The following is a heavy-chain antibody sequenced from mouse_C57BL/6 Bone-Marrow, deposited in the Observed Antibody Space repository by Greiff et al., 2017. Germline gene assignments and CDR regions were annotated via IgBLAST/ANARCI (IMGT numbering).Heavy chain of an antibody. CDR2: IHPNSGST. CDR3: ARLLVASYYFDY. D-gene: IGHD1-1*01. J-gene: IGHJ2*01. V-gene: IGHV1-64*01. CDR1: GYTFTSYW. Sequence: VQLVESGAELVKPGASVKLSCKASGYTFTSYWMHWVKQRPGQGLEWIGMIHPNSGSTNYNEKFKSKATLTVDKSSSTAYMQLSSLTSEDSAVYYCARLLVASYYFDYWGQGTTLTVSS.